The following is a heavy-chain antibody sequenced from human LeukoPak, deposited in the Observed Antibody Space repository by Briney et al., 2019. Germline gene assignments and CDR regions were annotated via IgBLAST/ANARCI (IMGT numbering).Heavy chain of an antibody. CDR3: AREGDSSRRYQHSDY. CDR1: LYTFTSYG. Sequence: RASVKDSCQSSLYTFTSYGISWVGPAPGQGRAWMGWISAYNGNTNYAQKLQGRVTMPTHPSTSTAYMELRSLRPDDTAVYYCAREGDSSRRYQHSDYWGEGTLVTVSS. D-gene: IGHD6-19*01. V-gene: IGHV1-18*01. J-gene: IGHJ4*02. CDR2: ISAYNGNT.